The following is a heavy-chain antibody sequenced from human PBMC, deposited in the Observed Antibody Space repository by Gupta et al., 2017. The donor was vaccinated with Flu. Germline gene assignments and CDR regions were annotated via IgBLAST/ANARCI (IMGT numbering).Heavy chain of an antibody. D-gene: IGHD3-9*01. J-gene: IGHJ4*02. Sequence: EVQLVESGGGLVQPGGSLRLSCAAPGFSFRNYWMSGVRKAPGKGLVWVANINLDGSEKYYVDSVKGRFTISSYSAKKSLYLQMNSLRAEDTAVYYCARNDILTGYYYFDFWGKGTLVTVSS. CDR3: ARNDILTGYYYFDF. CDR1: GFSFRNYW. V-gene: IGHV3-7*01. CDR2: INLDGSEK.